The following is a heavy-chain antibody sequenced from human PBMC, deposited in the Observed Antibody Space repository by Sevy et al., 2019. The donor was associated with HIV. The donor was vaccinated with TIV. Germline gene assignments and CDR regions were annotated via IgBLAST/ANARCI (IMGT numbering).Heavy chain of an antibody. CDR1: GFTFSTYS. Sequence: GGSLRLSYKASGFTFSTYSMRWVRQAPGKGLEWVSSISRTSTTTYYADSAKGRFTISRDNAKNSLYLQMNSLRDEDTAVYYCAREAYYYDSREENWFDPWGQGTLVTVSS. J-gene: IGHJ5*02. CDR3: AREAYYYDSREENWFDP. CDR2: ISRTSTTT. V-gene: IGHV3-48*02. D-gene: IGHD3-22*01.